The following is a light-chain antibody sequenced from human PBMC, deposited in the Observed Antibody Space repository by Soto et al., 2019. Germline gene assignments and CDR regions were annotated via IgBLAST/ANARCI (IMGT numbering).Light chain of an antibody. CDR3: QQYNSPVT. CDR1: QSISSW. Sequence: DIQMTQSPSTLSASVGDRVTITCRASQSISSWLAWYQQKPGKAPKLLIYDASSLESGVPSRFSGSGSGTKFTLTISSLQPDDFATYYCQQYNSPVTFGQGTKVEIK. CDR2: DAS. J-gene: IGKJ1*01. V-gene: IGKV1-5*01.